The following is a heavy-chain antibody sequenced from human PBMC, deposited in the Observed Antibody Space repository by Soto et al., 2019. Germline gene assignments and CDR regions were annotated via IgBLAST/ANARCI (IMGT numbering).Heavy chain of an antibody. CDR1: GFTFDDYA. CDR3: AASRSYCIDY. Sequence: EVQLVEFGGGLEQPGRSLRLSCAASGFTFDDYAMHWVRQTPGKGPEWVSGISWNSINIDYADSVKGRFTISRDNAKNFLYLQMNSLRAEDTALYYCAASRSYCIDYWGQGTLVTVSS. CDR2: ISWNSINI. J-gene: IGHJ4*02. V-gene: IGHV3-9*01. D-gene: IGHD3-10*01.